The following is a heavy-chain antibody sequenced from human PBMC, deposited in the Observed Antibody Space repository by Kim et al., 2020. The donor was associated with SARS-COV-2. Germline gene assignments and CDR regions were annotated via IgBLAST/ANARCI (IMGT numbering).Heavy chain of an antibody. Sequence: GGSLRLSCAASGFTFSDYYMSWIRQAPGKGLEWVSYISSSGSSIYYADSVKGRFTISRDNAKNSLYLQMNSLRAEDTAVYYCARVRYFDWTTFDYWGQGTLVTVSS. CDR3: ARVRYFDWTTFDY. CDR2: ISSSGSSI. V-gene: IGHV3-11*01. D-gene: IGHD3-9*01. J-gene: IGHJ4*02. CDR1: GFTFSDYY.